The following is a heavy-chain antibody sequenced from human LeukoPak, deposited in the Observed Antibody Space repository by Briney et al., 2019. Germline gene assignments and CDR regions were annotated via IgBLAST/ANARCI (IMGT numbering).Heavy chain of an antibody. CDR1: GYTFTGYY. Sequence: GASVKVSCKASGYTFTGYYMHWVRQAPGQSPEWMGWITTGRGETRYSQEFQRRITFTRDTSASTVYMDLSDLRSEDTAVYYCARGGKQWRGGNYFDSWGQGTLVAVSS. J-gene: IGHJ4*02. D-gene: IGHD6-19*01. CDR2: ITTGRGET. V-gene: IGHV1-3*03. CDR3: ARGGKQWRGGNYFDS.